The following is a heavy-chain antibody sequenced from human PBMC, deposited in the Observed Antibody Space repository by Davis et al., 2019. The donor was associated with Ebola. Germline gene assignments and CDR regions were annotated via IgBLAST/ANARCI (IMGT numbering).Heavy chain of an antibody. CDR3: ARVNYDFWSGYYSDNWFDP. CDR2: IYYSGRT. V-gene: IGHV4-59*01. CDR1: GGSISSYY. Sequence: MPSETLSLTCTVSGGSISSYYWSWIRQPPGKGLEWIGYIYYSGRTNYNPSLKSRVTISVDTSKNQFSLKLSSVTAADTAVYYCARVNYDFWSGYYSDNWFDPWGQGTLVTVSS. D-gene: IGHD3-3*01. J-gene: IGHJ5*02.